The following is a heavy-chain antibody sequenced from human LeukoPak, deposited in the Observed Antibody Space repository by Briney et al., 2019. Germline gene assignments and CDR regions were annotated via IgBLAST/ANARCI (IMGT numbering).Heavy chain of an antibody. CDR2: IKQEGSEK. CDR3: ARVTMVRGVRYYYYGMDV. CDR1: GFTFSSYW. D-gene: IGHD3-10*01. Sequence: GGSLRLSCAASGFTFSSYWESWVRQAPGKGREGVANIKQEGSEKYYVDSVKGRFTISSDNAKNSLYLQMNSLRAEDTAVYYCARVTMVRGVRYYYYGMDVWGQGATVTVSS. V-gene: IGHV3-7*01. J-gene: IGHJ6*02.